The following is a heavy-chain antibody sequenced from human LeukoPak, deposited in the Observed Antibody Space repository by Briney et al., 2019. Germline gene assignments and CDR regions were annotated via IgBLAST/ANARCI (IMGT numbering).Heavy chain of an antibody. CDR2: INHSGST. Sequence: SETLSPTCAVYGGSFSGYYWSWIRQPPGKGLEWIGEINHSGSTNYNPSLKSRVTISVDTSRNQFSLKLSSVTAADTAVYYCARRLRIVVVPVKLGTWFDPWGQGTLVTVSS. V-gene: IGHV4-34*01. J-gene: IGHJ5*02. CDR3: ARRLRIVVVPVKLGTWFDP. D-gene: IGHD2-2*01. CDR1: GGSFSGYY.